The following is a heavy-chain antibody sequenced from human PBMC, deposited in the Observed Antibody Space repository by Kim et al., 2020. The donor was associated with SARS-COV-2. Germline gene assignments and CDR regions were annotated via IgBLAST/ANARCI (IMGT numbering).Heavy chain of an antibody. CDR2: ISYDGSNK. CDR1: GFTFSSYG. CDR3: AKDLYYYGSGRSHNWFDP. D-gene: IGHD3-10*01. Sequence: GGSLRLSCAASGFTFSSYGMHWVRQAPGKGLEWVAVISYDGSNKYYADSVKGRFTISRDNSKNTLYLQMNSLRAEDTAVYYCAKDLYYYGSGRSHNWFDPWGQGTLVTVSS. J-gene: IGHJ5*02. V-gene: IGHV3-30*18.